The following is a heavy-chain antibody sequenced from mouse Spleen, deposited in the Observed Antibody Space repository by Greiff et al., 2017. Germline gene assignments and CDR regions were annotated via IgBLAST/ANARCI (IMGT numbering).Heavy chain of an antibody. Sequence: QVQLQQPGAELVRPGTSVKLSCKASGYTFTSYWMHWVKQRPGQGLEWIGVIDPSDSYTNYNQKFKGKATLTVDTSSSTAYMQLSSLTSEDSAVYYCAREGLLRDWYFDVWGAGTTVTVSS. D-gene: IGHD1-1*01. CDR1: GYTFTSYW. V-gene: IGHV1-59*01. CDR2: IDPSDSYT. CDR3: AREGLLRDWYFDV. J-gene: IGHJ1*01.